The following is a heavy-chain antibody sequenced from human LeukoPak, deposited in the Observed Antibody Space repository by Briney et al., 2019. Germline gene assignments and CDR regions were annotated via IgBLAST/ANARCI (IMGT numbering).Heavy chain of an antibody. D-gene: IGHD3-3*01. J-gene: IGHJ6*03. CDR2: IYYSGST. CDR3: ARQHYDFWSGYSGGYYYMDV. Sequence: SETLSLTCTVSGGSISSHYWSWIRQPPGKGLEWIGYIYYSGSTNYNPSLESRVTISVDTSRNQFSLKLSSVTAADTAVYYCARQHYDFWSGYSGGYYYMDVWGKGTTVTVSS. CDR1: GGSISSHY. V-gene: IGHV4-59*11.